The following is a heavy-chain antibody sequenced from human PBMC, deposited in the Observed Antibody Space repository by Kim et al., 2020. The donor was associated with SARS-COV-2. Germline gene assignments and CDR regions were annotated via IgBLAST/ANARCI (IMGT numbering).Heavy chain of an antibody. CDR3: VRVFEYFGEPPRYYFDY. D-gene: IGHD3-10*01. V-gene: IGHV4-31*03. CDR1: GGSISSGGYY. CDR2: IYYTGST. Sequence: SETLSLTCTVSGGSISSGGYYWGWIRQYPGKGLEWIGYIYYTGSTNYNPSLKSRVSITMDTSQNQFSLTLSSVTAADTAVYYCVRVFEYFGEPPRYYFDYWGQGTLVTVSS. J-gene: IGHJ4*02.